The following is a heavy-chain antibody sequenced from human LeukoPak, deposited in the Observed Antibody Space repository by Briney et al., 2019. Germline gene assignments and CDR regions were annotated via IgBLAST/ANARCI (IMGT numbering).Heavy chain of an antibody. CDR3: ARDLESYSRDMVRGVITSRHYYYYYMDV. Sequence: GSSVKVSCKASGGTFSSSPITWVRQAPGQGLEWMGGIIPIFGTANYAQKFQGRVTITTDESTSTAYMELSSLRSEDTAVYYCARDLESYSRDMVRGVITSRHYYYYYMDVWGKGTTVTVSS. V-gene: IGHV1-69*05. J-gene: IGHJ6*03. CDR1: GGTFSSSP. D-gene: IGHD3-10*01. CDR2: IIPIFGTA.